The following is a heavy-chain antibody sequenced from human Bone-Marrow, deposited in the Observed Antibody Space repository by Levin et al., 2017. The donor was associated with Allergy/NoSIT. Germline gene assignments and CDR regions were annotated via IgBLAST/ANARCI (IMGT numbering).Heavy chain of an antibody. CDR2: IWYDGSNK. D-gene: IGHD6-13*01. V-gene: IGHV3-33*01. J-gene: IGHJ4*02. Sequence: LSLTCAASGFTFSSYGMHWVRQAPGKGLEWVAVIWYDGSNKYYADSVKGRFTISRDNSKNTLYLQMNSLRAEDTAVYYCARDLGSSWYLVKFDYWGQGTLVTVSS. CDR1: GFTFSSYG. CDR3: ARDLGSSWYLVKFDY.